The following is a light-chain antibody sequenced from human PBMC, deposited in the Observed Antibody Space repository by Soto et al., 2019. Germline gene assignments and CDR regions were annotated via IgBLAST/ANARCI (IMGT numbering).Light chain of an antibody. CDR3: EQYGSSPFT. V-gene: IGKV3-20*01. Sequence: EIVLTQSPGTLSLSPGERATLSCRASQSVSSSYLAWYQQKPGQAPRLFIYGASSRATGIPDRFSGSGSGTDFTLTISRLQPEDFAVYYCEQYGSSPFTCGPGTKVDIK. J-gene: IGKJ3*01. CDR2: GAS. CDR1: QSVSSSY.